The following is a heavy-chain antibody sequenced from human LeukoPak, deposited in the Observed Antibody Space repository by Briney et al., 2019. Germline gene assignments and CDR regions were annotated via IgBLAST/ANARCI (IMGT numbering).Heavy chain of an antibody. CDR3: ARFHTTLNAFDI. CDR2: INPNSGGT. J-gene: IGHJ3*02. D-gene: IGHD1-26*01. CDR1: GYTFTGDY. V-gene: IGHV1-2*02. Sequence: ASVKVSCTASGYTFTGDYMHWVRQAPRQGLEWVGWINPNSGGTNYAQKFQGRLSMTRDTYISTAYLELSTLRSDDKAVYYCARFHTTLNAFDIWGQGTMVTVSS.